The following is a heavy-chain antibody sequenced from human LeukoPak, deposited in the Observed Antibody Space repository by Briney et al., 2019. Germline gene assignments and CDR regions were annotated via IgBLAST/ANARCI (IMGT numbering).Heavy chain of an antibody. D-gene: IGHD2-15*01. CDR1: GGSIGSNY. V-gene: IGHV4-59*08. CDR3: ARHGRPTRILLFDP. Sequence: SETLSLTCTVSGGSIGSNYWTWIRQPPGKGPEYIGYIYYTGGTNYNPSLKSRVTISVDTSKNQFSLKLSSVTAADTAVYYCARHGRPTRILLFDPWGQGTLVTVSS. CDR2: IYYTGGT. J-gene: IGHJ5*02.